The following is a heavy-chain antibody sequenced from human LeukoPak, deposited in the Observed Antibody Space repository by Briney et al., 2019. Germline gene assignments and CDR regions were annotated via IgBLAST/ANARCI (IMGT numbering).Heavy chain of an antibody. J-gene: IGHJ2*01. CDR2: IYYTGST. Sequence: SETLSLTCTVSGGSISSADYYWSWIRQPPGKRLEWLGFIYYTGSTTYNPSLESRVTISVDTSKNQFSLRLRSVTAADTAVYYCAASRWYFDVWGRGVVVAVSS. CDR1: GGSISSADYY. CDR3: AASRWYFDV. V-gene: IGHV4-61*08.